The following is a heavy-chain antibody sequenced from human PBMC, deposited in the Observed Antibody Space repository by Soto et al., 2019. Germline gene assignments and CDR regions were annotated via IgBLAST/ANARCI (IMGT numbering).Heavy chain of an antibody. D-gene: IGHD3-9*01. V-gene: IGHV4-31*03. J-gene: IGHJ4*02. CDR3: ARANFDWLFLFDY. CDR2: IYHSGIT. Sequence: SETLSLTCTDSGASISSGNYYWSWIRQHPGKGLEWIGYIYHSGITSYNPSLESRVTISVDTSNNHFSLKLSSVTAADTAVYYCARANFDWLFLFDYWGQGTLVTVSS. CDR1: GASISSGNYY.